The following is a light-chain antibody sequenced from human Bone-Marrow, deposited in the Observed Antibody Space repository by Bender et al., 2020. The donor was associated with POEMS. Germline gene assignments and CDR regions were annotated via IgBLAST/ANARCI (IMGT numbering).Light chain of an antibody. Sequence: QSVLTQPPSASGTPGQRVTISCSGSSSNIGTNPVNWYQQLPGTAPKLLIYINNQRPSGVPDRFSGSKSGTSASLAISGLQSEDEADYYCCSYAGSSTFVFGGGTKLTVL. V-gene: IGLV1-44*01. CDR2: INN. CDR3: CSYAGSSTFV. J-gene: IGLJ3*02. CDR1: SSNIGTNP.